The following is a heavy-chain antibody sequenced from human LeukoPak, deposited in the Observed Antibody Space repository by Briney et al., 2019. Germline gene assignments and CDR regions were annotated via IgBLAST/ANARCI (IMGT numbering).Heavy chain of an antibody. CDR2: INWNGGST. CDR1: GFTFDDYG. CDR3: ARRVAGATPSAFDI. V-gene: IGHV3-20*04. J-gene: IGHJ3*02. Sequence: GGSLRLSCAASGFTFDDYGMSWVRQAPGKGLEWVSGINWNGGSTGYADSVKGRFTISRDNAKNSLYLQMNSLRAEDTALYYCARRVAGATPSAFDIWGQGTMVTVSS. D-gene: IGHD1-26*01.